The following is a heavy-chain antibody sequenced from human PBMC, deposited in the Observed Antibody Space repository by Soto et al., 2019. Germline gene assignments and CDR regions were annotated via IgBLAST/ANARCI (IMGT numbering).Heavy chain of an antibody. CDR1: GFTFSSYA. CDR3: AKDIGITMVRGVITWFDP. V-gene: IGHV3-23*01. D-gene: IGHD3-10*01. J-gene: IGHJ5*02. Sequence: GGSLRLSCAASGFTFSSYAMSWVRQAPGKGLEWVSAISGSGGSTYYADSVKGRFTISGDNSKNTLYLQMNSLRAEDTAVYYCAKDIGITMVRGVITWFDPWGQGTLVTVSS. CDR2: ISGSGGST.